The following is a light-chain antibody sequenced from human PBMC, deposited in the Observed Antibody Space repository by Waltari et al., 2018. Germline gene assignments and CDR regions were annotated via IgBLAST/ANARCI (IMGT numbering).Light chain of an antibody. Sequence: EIVMTQSPATLSVSPGERATISCRASQSVSSNLAWYQQKPGQAPRLLSYGSSTRATSIPARFSGSGSGTEFTLTISSLQSEDFAVYYCQQYNNWPPSTFGQGTKLEIK. CDR2: GSS. CDR1: QSVSSN. CDR3: QQYNNWPPST. J-gene: IGKJ2*01. V-gene: IGKV3-15*01.